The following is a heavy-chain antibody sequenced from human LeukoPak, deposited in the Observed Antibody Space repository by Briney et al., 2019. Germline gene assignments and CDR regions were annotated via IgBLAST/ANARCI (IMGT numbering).Heavy chain of an antibody. Sequence: PGGSLRLSCAASGFTFSSYGMHWVRQAPGKGLEWVAVISYDGSNKYYADSVKGRFTISRDNSKNTLYLQMNSLRAEDTAVYYCAQLNYGSGKFDYWGQGTLVTVSS. CDR1: GFTFSSYG. CDR2: ISYDGSNK. D-gene: IGHD3-10*01. CDR3: AQLNYGSGKFDY. V-gene: IGHV3-30*03. J-gene: IGHJ4*02.